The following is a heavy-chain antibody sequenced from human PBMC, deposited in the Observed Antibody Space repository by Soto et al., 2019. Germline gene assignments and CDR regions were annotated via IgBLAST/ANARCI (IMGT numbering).Heavy chain of an antibody. D-gene: IGHD1-26*01. Sequence: EVQLLESGGGLVQPGGSLRLSCAASGFTFSNYAMSLVRQAPGMGLEWVSGISVSGATTYYADSVKGRFTISRDDSKNTLYLQMNSLRAEDTSVYYCAKTVRATQSWGQGTLVTVSS. CDR3: AKTVRATQS. V-gene: IGHV3-23*01. J-gene: IGHJ5*02. CDR2: ISVSGATT. CDR1: GFTFSNYA.